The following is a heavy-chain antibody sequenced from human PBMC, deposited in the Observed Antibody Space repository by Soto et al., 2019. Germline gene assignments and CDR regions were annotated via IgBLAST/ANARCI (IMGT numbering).Heavy chain of an antibody. CDR3: ARAPYSGSLLRRGPPGYYYYGKDV. Sequence: SETLSLTCAVSGGSISSSNWWSWVRQPPGRGLEWIGEIYHSGSTNYNPSLKSRVTISVDKSKNQFSLKLSSVTAADTAVYYCARAPYSGSLLRRGPPGYYYYGKDVWGQGTTVTVSS. CDR2: IYHSGST. V-gene: IGHV4-4*02. D-gene: IGHD1-26*01. CDR1: GGSISSSNW. J-gene: IGHJ6*02.